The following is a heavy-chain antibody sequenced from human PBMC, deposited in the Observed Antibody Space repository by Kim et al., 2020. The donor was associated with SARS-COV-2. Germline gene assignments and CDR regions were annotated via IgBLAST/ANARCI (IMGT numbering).Heavy chain of an antibody. V-gene: IGHV7-4-1*02. CDR2: INTNTGNP. D-gene: IGHD3-3*01. J-gene: IGHJ6*02. CDR3: ARGSTSYLEWVDLDYYYYYGMDV. CDR1: GYTFTSYA. Sequence: ASVKVSCKASGYTFTSYAMNWVRQAPGQGLEWMGWINTNTGNPTYAQGFTGRFVFSLDTSVSTAYLQISSLKAEDTAVYYCARGSTSYLEWVDLDYYYYYGMDVWGQGTAVTVSS.